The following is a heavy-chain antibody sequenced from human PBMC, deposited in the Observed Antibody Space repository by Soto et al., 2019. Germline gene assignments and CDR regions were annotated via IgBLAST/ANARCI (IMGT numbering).Heavy chain of an antibody. CDR2: INDSGSGT. V-gene: IGHV3-23*01. J-gene: IGHJ4*02. CDR1: GFTFRTYA. Sequence: GGSLRLSCEASGFTFRTYAMTWVRQAPGKGLEWVSVINDSGSGTAYADSVKGRFTISRDNSKNTLFLHMNSLRDEDTAVYYCTNRYGGLEYWGRGALVTVSS. CDR3: TNRYGGLEY. D-gene: IGHD3-16*01.